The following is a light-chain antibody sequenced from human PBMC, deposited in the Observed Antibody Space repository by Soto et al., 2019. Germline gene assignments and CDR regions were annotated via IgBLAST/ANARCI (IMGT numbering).Light chain of an antibody. CDR2: AAS. J-gene: IGKJ5*01. Sequence: DIQMTQSPSSLSASVGDRVTITCRASESIARHLNWYQQKPGKAPKLLIDAASSLQNGVPSRFRGGGSGTDFTLTISNLQPEDFATYYCQQSYSSLSITCGQGTRLQIK. V-gene: IGKV1-39*01. CDR1: ESIARH. CDR3: QQSYSSLSIT.